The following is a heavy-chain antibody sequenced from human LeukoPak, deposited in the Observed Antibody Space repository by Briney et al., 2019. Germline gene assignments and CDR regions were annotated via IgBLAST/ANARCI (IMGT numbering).Heavy chain of an antibody. Sequence: PGGSLRLSCAASGFTFSTYAMLWVRQAPGKGLEWVSAISGDSTNIYYADSVKGRFTISRDNSKNTLYLQMSRLRADDTAVYYCAKRGSSGFVDHWGQGTLVTVSS. CDR3: AKRGSSGFVDH. CDR1: GFTFSTYA. D-gene: IGHD3-22*01. V-gene: IGHV3-23*01. J-gene: IGHJ4*02. CDR2: ISGDSTNI.